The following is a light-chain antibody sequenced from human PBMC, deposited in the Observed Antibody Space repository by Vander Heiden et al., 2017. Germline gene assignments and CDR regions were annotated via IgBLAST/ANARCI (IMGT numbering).Light chain of an antibody. CDR2: DVT. J-gene: IGLJ3*02. V-gene: IGLV2-14*03. CDR3: CAYTTSSTWV. CDR1: SSDVGGYNY. Sequence: QSALTQPASVSGSPGQSITISCTGTSSDVGGYNYVSWYQQHPAKVPILLIFDVTNRPSGVSNRFSGSKSGNTASLTISGLQAEDEADYFCCAYTTSSTWVFGGGTKVTVL.